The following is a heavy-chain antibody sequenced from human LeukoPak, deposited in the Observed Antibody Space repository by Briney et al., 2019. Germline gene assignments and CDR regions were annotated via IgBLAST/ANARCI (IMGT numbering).Heavy chain of an antibody. D-gene: IGHD6-13*01. CDR2: IHYDGSNN. J-gene: IGHJ4*02. V-gene: IGHV3-30*02. Sequence: QPGGSLRLSCVASGFTFSSSTMNWVRQAPGKGLEWVAFIHYDGSNNYYADSVKGRFTISRDNSKNTLYLQMNTLRADDTAVYYCAKDHGSSDWYYFDYWGQGTLVTVSS. CDR1: GFTFSSST. CDR3: AKDHGSSDWYYFDY.